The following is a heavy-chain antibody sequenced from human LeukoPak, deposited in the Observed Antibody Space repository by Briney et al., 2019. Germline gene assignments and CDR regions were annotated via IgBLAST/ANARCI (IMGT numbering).Heavy chain of an antibody. Sequence: SETLSLTCTVSGDSISSYYWSWIRQPPGKGLEWIGYIYYSGSTNYNPSLKGRVTISVDTSKNQFSLKLSSVTAADTAVYYCARGSTKFDYWGQGTLVTVSS. J-gene: IGHJ4*02. CDR2: IYYSGST. V-gene: IGHV4-59*01. CDR3: ARGSTKFDY. CDR1: GDSISSYY.